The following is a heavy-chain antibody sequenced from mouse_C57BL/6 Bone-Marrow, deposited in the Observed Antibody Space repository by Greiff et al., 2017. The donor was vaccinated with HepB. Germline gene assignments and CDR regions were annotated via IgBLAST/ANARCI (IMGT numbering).Heavy chain of an antibody. V-gene: IGHV1-18*01. CDR2: INPNNGGT. Sequence: EVQLQQSGPELVKPGASVKIPCKASGYTFTDYNMDWVKQSHGKSLEWIGDINPNNGGTIYNQKFKGKATLTVDKSSSTAYMELLSLTSEDTAVYYCAREGYYYGSKAWFAYGGQGTLVTVSA. D-gene: IGHD1-1*01. J-gene: IGHJ3*01. CDR1: GYTFTDYN. CDR3: AREGYYYGSKAWFAY.